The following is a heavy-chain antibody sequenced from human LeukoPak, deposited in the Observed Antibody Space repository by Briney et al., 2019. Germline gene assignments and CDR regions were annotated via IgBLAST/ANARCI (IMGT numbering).Heavy chain of an antibody. Sequence: SETLSLTCTVSGGSISSYYWSWIRQPPGKGLEWIGYIFYSGSTNYNPSLKSRATISVDTSKNQFSLKLSSVTAADTAVYYCARESRGWSYFDYWGQGTLVTVSS. D-gene: IGHD6-19*01. CDR2: IFYSGST. CDR3: ARESRGWSYFDY. V-gene: IGHV4-59*01. CDR1: GGSISSYY. J-gene: IGHJ4*02.